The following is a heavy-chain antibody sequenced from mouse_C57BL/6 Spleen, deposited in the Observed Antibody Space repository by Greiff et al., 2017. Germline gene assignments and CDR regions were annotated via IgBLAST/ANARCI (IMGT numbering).Heavy chain of an antibody. CDR1: GYTFTSYW. V-gene: IGHV1-53*01. D-gene: IGHD1-1*01. J-gene: IGHJ2*01. Sequence: VQLQQPGTELVKPGASVKLSCKASGYTFTSYWMHWVKQRPGQGLEWIGNINPSNGGTNYNEKFKSKATLTVDKSSSTAYMQLSSLTSEDSAVYYCARYPYYSGVYFDYWGQGTTLTVSS. CDR2: INPSNGGT. CDR3: ARYPYYSGVYFDY.